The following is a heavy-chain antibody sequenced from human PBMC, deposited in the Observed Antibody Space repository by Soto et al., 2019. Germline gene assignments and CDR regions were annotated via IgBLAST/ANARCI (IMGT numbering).Heavy chain of an antibody. CDR2: ISGSGGST. D-gene: IGHD2-15*01. CDR1: GFTFSSYA. V-gene: IGHV3-23*01. Sequence: GGSLRLSCAASGFTFSSYAMSWVRQAPGKGLEWVSAISGSGGSTYYADSVKGRFTISRDNSKNTLYLQMNSLRAEDTAVYYCAKESCNGGSCYLGYYYYYGMDVWGQGTTVTVSS. CDR3: AKESCNGGSCYLGYYYYYGMDV. J-gene: IGHJ6*02.